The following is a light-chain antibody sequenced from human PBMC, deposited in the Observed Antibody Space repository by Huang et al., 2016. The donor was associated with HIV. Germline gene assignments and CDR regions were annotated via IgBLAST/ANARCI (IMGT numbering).Light chain of an antibody. Sequence: DIQMTQSPSSLSASVGDRVTITCQASQDIYNYLNWYQQKPGKAPKVLIYDASSLETGVPSRFSGSGSGTHFTFTISSLQPEDVATYYCQQYDSLPPWTFGQGTKGNQT. CDR1: QDIYNY. CDR3: QQYDSLPPWT. CDR2: DAS. V-gene: IGKV1-33*01. J-gene: IGKJ1*01.